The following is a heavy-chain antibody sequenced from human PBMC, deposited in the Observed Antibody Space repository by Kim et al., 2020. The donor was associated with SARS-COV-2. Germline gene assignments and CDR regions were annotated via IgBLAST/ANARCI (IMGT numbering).Heavy chain of an antibody. J-gene: IGHJ4*01. CDR1: GFPFSNYW. CDR3: VKGGQLY. CDR2: INQDGSQK. Sequence: GGSLRLSCAASGFPFSNYWLHWVRQAPGKGLEWVANINQDGSQKYYVASVKGRFTISRDNAKNSVYLQMNSLRAEDTAVYYCVKGGQLYSGHGTLVIVS. D-gene: IGHD6-13*01. V-gene: IGHV3-7*03.